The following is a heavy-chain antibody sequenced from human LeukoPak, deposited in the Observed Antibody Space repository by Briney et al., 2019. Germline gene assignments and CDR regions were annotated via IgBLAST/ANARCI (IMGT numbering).Heavy chain of an antibody. V-gene: IGHV4-4*02. J-gene: IGHJ4*02. CDR2: IYHSGST. D-gene: IGHD6-13*01. CDR1: GGSISSSNW. CDR3: VRWGSSWSFHS. Sequence: SETLSLTCAVSGGSISSSNWWSWVRQPPGKGLEWIGEIYHSGSTNYNPSLKSRVTISVDTSKNQFSLKLSSVTAADTAVYYCVRWGSSWSFHSWGPGTPVTDSS.